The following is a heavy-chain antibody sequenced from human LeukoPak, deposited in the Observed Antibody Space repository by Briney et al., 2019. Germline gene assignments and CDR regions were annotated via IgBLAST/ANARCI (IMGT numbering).Heavy chain of an antibody. D-gene: IGHD3/OR15-3a*01. J-gene: IGHJ4*02. CDR2: IDSRGSI. CDR1: GGSFSGDY. CDR3: ARRVGLGRYFFDH. Sequence: SETLSLTGAVYGGSFSGDYWSWIRQPPGKGLEGIGEIDSRGSINYNPALKSRVTLSIDTWKNQFSLKLNSVTAADTAVFYCARRVGLGRYFFDHWGQGALVTVSS. V-gene: IGHV4-34*01.